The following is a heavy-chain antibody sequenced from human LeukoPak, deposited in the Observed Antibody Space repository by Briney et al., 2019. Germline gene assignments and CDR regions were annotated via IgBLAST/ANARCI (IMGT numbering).Heavy chain of an antibody. CDR1: GLSVSSHY. CDR3: ARNRPYSGLGYMDV. CDR2: MYSGGST. J-gene: IGHJ6*03. V-gene: IGHV3-66*02. Sequence: PGGSLRLSCAASGLSVSSHYMSWVRQAPGKGLEWVSVMYSGGSTYYADSVKGRFTISRDNSKNTLHLQMNSLRTEDTAVYYCARNRPYSGLGYMDVWGKGTTVTVSS. D-gene: IGHD1-26*01.